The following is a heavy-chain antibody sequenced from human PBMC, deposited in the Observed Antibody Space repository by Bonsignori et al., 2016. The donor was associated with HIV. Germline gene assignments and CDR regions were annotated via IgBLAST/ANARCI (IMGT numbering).Heavy chain of an antibody. D-gene: IGHD6-19*01. CDR2: INPSGGST. CDR3: ARDRRSIAVAGLGRYFQH. V-gene: IGHV1-46*01. J-gene: IGHJ1*01. Sequence: WVRQAPGQGLEWMGIINPSGGSTSYAQKFQGRVTMTGDTSTSTVYMELSSLRSEDTAVYYCARDRRSIAVAGLGRYFQHWGQGTLVTVSS.